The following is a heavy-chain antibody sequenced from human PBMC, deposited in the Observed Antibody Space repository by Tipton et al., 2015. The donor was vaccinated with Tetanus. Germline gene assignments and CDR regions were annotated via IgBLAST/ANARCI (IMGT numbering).Heavy chain of an antibody. CDR1: GGSISSSSHY. V-gene: IGHV4-31*03. CDR2: VYYSGTT. J-gene: IGHJ6*02. Sequence: TLSLTCTVSGGSISSSSHYWTWIRQRPGKGLEWIGYVYYSGTTYFDLSLQSRLTLSVDTSRNPFSLKLTSVTAADTGIYYCARDTGPTYAMDVWGQGTAVTVSS. CDR3: ARDTGPTYAMDV.